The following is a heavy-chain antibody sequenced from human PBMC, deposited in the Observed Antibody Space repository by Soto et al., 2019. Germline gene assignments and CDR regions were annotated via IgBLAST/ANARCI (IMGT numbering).Heavy chain of an antibody. J-gene: IGHJ4*02. CDR2: ISYDGSNK. D-gene: IGHD3-10*01. CDR1: GFTFSSYG. V-gene: IGHV3-30*18. CDR3: AKEGVVWFGELLWEYYFDY. Sequence: GGSLRLSCAASGFTFSSYGMHWVRQAPGKGLEWVAVISYDGSNKYYADSVKGRFTISRDNSKNTLYLQMNSLRAEDTAVYYCAKEGVVWFGELLWEYYFDYWGQGTLVTVSS.